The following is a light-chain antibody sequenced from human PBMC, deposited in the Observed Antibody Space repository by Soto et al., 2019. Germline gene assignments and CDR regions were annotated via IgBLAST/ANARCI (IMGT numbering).Light chain of an antibody. CDR3: SSYTSSSTLFYV. J-gene: IGLJ1*01. CDR2: DVS. V-gene: IGLV2-14*01. CDR1: RRDLGGYNY. Sequence: SVLAQPASVSGSPGQSITLPRPGNRRDLGGYNYVSWYQQHPGKAPKLMIYDVSNRPSGVSNRFSGSKSGNTASLTISGLQAEDEADYYCSSYTSSSTLFYVFGTGTKVTVL.